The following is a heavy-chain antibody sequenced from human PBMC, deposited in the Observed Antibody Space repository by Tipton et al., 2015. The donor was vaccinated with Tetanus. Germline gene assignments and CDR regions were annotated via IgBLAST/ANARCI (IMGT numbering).Heavy chain of an antibody. V-gene: IGHV4-59*12. CDR2: VYSTGSA. J-gene: IGHJ4*02. Sequence: PGLVKPSETLSLTCTVSGGSISSYYWSWIRQPPGKGLEWIGYVYSTGSASYSPSLSRRVTISIDTSKNRFSLKMTSVTTADTAVYFCARVEDLWSFVIGYWGPGTHVTVSS. D-gene: IGHD2-21*01. CDR1: GGSISSYY. CDR3: ARVEDLWSFVIGY.